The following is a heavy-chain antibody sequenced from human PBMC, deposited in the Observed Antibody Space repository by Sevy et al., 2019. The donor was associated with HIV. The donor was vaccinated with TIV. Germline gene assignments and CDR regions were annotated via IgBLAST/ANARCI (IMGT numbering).Heavy chain of an antibody. CDR1: GYTFTRYG. V-gene: IGHV1-18*01. CDR2: TSAYNGNT. CDR3: ARDRNNYDSSGYPKGMDV. Sequence: ASVKVSCKASGYTFTRYGITRGRQAPGRGLEWMGWTSAYNGNTNYAQKVQGRVTMTTDISTSTAYMELRSLRSDDTAMYYCARDRNNYDSSGYPKGMDVWGQGTTVTVSS. J-gene: IGHJ6*02. D-gene: IGHD3-22*01.